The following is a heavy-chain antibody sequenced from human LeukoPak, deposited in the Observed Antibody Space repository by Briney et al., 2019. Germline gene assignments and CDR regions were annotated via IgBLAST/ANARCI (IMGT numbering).Heavy chain of an antibody. CDR3: AKDLGVYCSSTSCYRYYYYYMDV. Sequence: GGSLRLSCAASGFTFSSYGMHWVRQAPGKGLEWVAFIRYDGSNKYYADSVKGRFTISRDNSKNTLYLQMNSLRAEDTAVYYCAKDLGVYCSSTSCYRYYYYYMDVWGKGTTVTVSS. CDR2: IRYDGSNK. V-gene: IGHV3-30*02. D-gene: IGHD2-2*01. J-gene: IGHJ6*03. CDR1: GFTFSSYG.